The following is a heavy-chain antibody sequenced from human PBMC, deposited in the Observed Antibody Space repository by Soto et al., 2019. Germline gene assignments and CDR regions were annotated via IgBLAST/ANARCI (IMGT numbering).Heavy chain of an antibody. J-gene: IGHJ6*03. CDR1: GYTFSTYE. CDR2: INGGNGKS. Sequence: QVQLVQSGAEVKKPGASAKVSCEASGYTFSTYEMHWVRQAPGQRPEWMGWINGGNGKSKYSETLQGRVTFTRDTSASTAYMELTSLRSEDTAVYYCARGGGATFTHYYYYMDVWGTGTTVTVSS. D-gene: IGHD1-26*01. CDR3: ARGGGATFTHYYYYMDV. V-gene: IGHV1-3*01.